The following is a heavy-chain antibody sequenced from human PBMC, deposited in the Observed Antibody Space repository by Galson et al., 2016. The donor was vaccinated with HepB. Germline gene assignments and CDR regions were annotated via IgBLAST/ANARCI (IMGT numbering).Heavy chain of an antibody. Sequence: RQAPGEGLEWVGIINPSGGSTGYAQKFQGRVTMTRDTSTSIVYMDLTSLRSEDTAVYYCARDRGYYSHFDSWGQGTLVTVSS. D-gene: IGHD1-26*01. V-gene: IGHV1-46*01. CDR2: INPSGGST. J-gene: IGHJ4*02. CDR3: ARDRGYYSHFDS.